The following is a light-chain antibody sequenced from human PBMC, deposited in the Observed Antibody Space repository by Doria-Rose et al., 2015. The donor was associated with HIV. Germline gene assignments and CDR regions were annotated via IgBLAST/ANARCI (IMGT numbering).Light chain of an antibody. CDR2: AAS. J-gene: IGKJ1*01. CDR1: QSISSY. Sequence: LSASVGDRVTITCRASQSISSYLNWYQQKPGKAPKLLIYAASSLQSGVPSRFSGSGSGTDFTLTISSLQPEDFATYYCQQSYSTPRTFGQGTKVEIK. CDR3: QQSYSTPRT. V-gene: IGKV1-39*01.